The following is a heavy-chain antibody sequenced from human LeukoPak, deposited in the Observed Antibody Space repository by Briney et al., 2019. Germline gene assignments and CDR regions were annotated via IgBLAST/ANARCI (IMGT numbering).Heavy chain of an antibody. D-gene: IGHD3-22*01. V-gene: IGHV3-21*01. CDR2: ISSSSSYI. CDR1: GFTFSSYS. J-gene: IGHJ4*02. CDR3: ARFGPYYYDSRNYYFDH. Sequence: GGSLRLSCAASGFTFSSYSVNWVRQAPGKGLEWVSSISSSSSYIYYADSVKGRFTISRDNAKNSLYLQMNSLRAEDTAVYYCARFGPYYYDSRNYYFDHWGQGTLVTVSS.